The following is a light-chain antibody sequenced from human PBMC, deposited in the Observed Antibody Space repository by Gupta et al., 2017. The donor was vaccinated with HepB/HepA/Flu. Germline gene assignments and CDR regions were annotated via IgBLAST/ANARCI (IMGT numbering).Light chain of an antibody. Sequence: TESPPASASLGCSVLLPCTLISGYSHYSLGWQPQQPRKAPRFLMKVESSGRYNKGSGITDRFSGSSSGAARYLTISNLQSDDEADYYCETWDSNIRVFGGGTKLTVL. CDR1: SGYSHYS. V-gene: IGLV4-60*03. CDR3: ETWDSNIRV. CDR2: VESSGRY. J-gene: IGLJ3*02.